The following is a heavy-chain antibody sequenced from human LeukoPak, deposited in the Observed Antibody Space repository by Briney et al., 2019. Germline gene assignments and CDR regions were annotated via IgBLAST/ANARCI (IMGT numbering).Heavy chain of an antibody. Sequence: ASVKVSCKASGYTFTGYYMHWVRQAPGQGLEWMGWINPNSGGTNYAQKFQGRVTMTRDTSISTAYMELSRLRSDDTAVYYCARDLLMHPDAFDIWGQGTMVTVSS. CDR1: GYTFTGYY. CDR3: ARDLLMHPDAFDI. D-gene: IGHD2-8*01. V-gene: IGHV1-2*02. CDR2: INPNSGGT. J-gene: IGHJ3*02.